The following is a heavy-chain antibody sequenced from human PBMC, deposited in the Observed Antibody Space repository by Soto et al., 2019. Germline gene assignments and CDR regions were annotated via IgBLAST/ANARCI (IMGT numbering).Heavy chain of an antibody. CDR3: SRTSITVGFGMDV. CDR1: GFTFNTYS. V-gene: IGHV3-21*01. Sequence: EMQLVESGGGLVKPGGSLRLSCSASGFTFNTYSLNWVRQAPGKGLEWVSSISSGSNYIYYTDSVKGRFTISRDKGKNTLFLQMNSLRVEETAIYYCSRTSITVGFGMDVWGQATTVTVSS. CDR2: ISSGSNYI. D-gene: IGHD4-17*01. J-gene: IGHJ6*02.